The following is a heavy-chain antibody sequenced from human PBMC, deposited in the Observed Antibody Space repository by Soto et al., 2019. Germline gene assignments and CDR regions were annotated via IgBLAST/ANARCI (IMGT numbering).Heavy chain of an antibody. D-gene: IGHD6-19*01. CDR3: ARGLGWAFDC. Sequence: EVQLVESGGGLVQRGGSLRLSCAASGFTFSSFSMNWVRQAPGRGLEWISYIGGGGRLISYADSVKGRFAISRDNAQNSLYLQMDSLRDEDTAVYYCARGLGWAFDCWGQGTLVTVSS. V-gene: IGHV3-48*02. CDR2: IGGGGRLI. CDR1: GFTFSSFS. J-gene: IGHJ4*02.